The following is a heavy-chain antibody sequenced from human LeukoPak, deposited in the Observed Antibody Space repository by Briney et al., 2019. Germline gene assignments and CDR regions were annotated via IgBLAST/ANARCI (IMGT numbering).Heavy chain of an antibody. J-gene: IGHJ5*02. CDR2: IYYSGST. V-gene: IGHV4-59*01. Sequence: PSETLSLTCTVSGGSISCYYWSWIRQPPGKGLEWVGYIYYSGSTNYNPSLKSRVTISVDTSKNQFSLKLSSVTAADTAVYYCAREGAYYDILTGYSPSNWFDPWGQGTLVTVSS. CDR1: GGSISCYY. D-gene: IGHD3-9*01. CDR3: AREGAYYDILTGYSPSNWFDP.